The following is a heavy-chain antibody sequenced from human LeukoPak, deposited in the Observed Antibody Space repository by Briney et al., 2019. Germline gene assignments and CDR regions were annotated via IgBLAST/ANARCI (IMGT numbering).Heavy chain of an antibody. CDR1: GGSFSSYA. Sequence: SVKVSCKTSGGSFSSYAISWVRQAPGQGLEWMGGIIPSLGTANYAQKFKGRVTITADKSTSTAYMELSSLRSEDTAVYYCARDRIAVAGRKYYYYMDVRGKGTTVTVSS. D-gene: IGHD6-19*01. CDR2: IIPSLGTA. CDR3: ARDRIAVAGRKYYYYMDV. V-gene: IGHV1-69*06. J-gene: IGHJ6*03.